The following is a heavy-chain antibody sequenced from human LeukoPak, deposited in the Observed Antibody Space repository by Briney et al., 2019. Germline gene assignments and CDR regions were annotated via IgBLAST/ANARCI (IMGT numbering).Heavy chain of an antibody. CDR3: ARWVNQVPDI. CDR2: INPNSGGT. Sequence: VASVKVSCKASGYTFTGYYMHWVRQAPGQGLEWMGWINPNSGGTNYAQKFQGRVTMTRDTSISTAYMELSSLRSEDTAVYYCARWVNQVPDIWGQGTMVTVSS. V-gene: IGHV1-2*02. CDR1: GYTFTGYY. D-gene: IGHD1-1*01. J-gene: IGHJ3*02.